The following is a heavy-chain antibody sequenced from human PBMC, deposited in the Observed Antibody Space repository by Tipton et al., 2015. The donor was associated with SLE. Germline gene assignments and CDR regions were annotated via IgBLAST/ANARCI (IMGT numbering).Heavy chain of an antibody. CDR3: AKDADYGGNLDY. CDR1: GFTFSSYA. J-gene: IGHJ4*02. CDR2: ISYDGSNK. V-gene: IGHV3-30*18. Sequence: RSLRLSCAASGFTFSSYAMSWVRQAPGKGLEWVAVISYDGSNKYYADSVKGRFTISRDNSKNTLYLQMNSLRAEDTAVYYCAKDADYGGNLDYWGQGTLVTVSS. D-gene: IGHD4-23*01.